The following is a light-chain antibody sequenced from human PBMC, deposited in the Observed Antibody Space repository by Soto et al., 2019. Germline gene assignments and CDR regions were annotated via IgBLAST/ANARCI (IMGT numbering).Light chain of an antibody. Sequence: EVVMTQSPATLSMSPGEGVTLSCRASQGIGDTLAWYQHKPGQAPRLLIYGASSRATGVPDRISGGGSGTDFSLTISRLEPEDFAVYYCQHYVTSSITFGQGTRLEIK. J-gene: IGKJ5*01. CDR1: QGIGDT. V-gene: IGKV3-20*01. CDR3: QHYVTSSIT. CDR2: GAS.